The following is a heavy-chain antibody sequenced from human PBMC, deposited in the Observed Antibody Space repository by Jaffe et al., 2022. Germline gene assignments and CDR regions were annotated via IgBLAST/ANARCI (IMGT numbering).Heavy chain of an antibody. CDR2: IYHSGST. J-gene: IGHJ3*02. D-gene: IGHD6-6*01. V-gene: IGHV4-4*02. CDR3: ATHKTKPSIAARRIDAFDI. Sequence: QVQLQESGPGLVKPSGTLSLTCAVSGGSISSSNWWSWVRQPPGKGLEWIGEIYHSGSTNYNPSLKSRVTISVDKSKNQFSLKLSSVTAADTAVYYCATHKTKPSIAARRIDAFDIWGQGTMVTVSS. CDR1: GGSISSSNW.